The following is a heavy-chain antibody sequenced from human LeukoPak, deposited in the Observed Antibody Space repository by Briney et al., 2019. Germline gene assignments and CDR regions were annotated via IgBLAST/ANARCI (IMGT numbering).Heavy chain of an antibody. CDR3: AKDRWELDTHFDY. J-gene: IGHJ4*02. D-gene: IGHD1-26*01. CDR2: ISYDGSNK. Sequence: GGSLRLSCAASGFTFSSYGMHWVRQAPGKGLEWVAVISYDGSNKYYANSVKGRFTISRDNSKNTLYLQMNSLRAEDTAVYYCAKDRWELDTHFDYWGQGTLVTVSS. V-gene: IGHV3-30*18. CDR1: GFTFSSYG.